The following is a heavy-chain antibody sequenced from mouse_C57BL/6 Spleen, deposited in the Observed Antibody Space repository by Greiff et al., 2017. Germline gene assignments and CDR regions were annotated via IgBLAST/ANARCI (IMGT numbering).Heavy chain of an antibody. CDR3: ARHDYYGSSYGYFDV. V-gene: IGHV3-6*01. Sequence: ESGPGLVKPSQSLSLTCSVTGYSITSGYYWNWIRQFPGNKLEWMGYISYDGSNNYNPSLNNRISITRDTSKNQFFLKLNSVTTEDTATYYCARHDYYGSSYGYFDVWGTGTTVTVSS. CDR2: ISYDGSN. D-gene: IGHD1-1*01. CDR1: GYSITSGYY. J-gene: IGHJ1*03.